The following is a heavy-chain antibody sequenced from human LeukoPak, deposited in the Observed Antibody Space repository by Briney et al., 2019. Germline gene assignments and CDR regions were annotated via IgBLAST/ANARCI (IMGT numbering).Heavy chain of an antibody. J-gene: IGHJ4*02. CDR3: AKLPVIAVAGTEGSFDY. Sequence: GGSLRVSCAASGFTFSSYAMSWVRQAPGKGLEWGSAISGSGGSTYYADSVKGRFTISRDNSKNTLYLQMNSLRAEDTAAYYCAKLPVIAVAGTEGSFDYWGQGTLVTVSS. CDR2: ISGSGGST. V-gene: IGHV3-23*01. CDR1: GFTFSSYA. D-gene: IGHD6-19*01.